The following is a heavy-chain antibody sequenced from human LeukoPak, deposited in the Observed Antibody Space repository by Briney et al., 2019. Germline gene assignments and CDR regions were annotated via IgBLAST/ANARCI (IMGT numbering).Heavy chain of an antibody. CDR1: GGTFSSYA. D-gene: IGHD1-26*01. Sequence: GASVKVSCKASGGTFSSYAISWVRQAPGQGLEWMGGIIPIFGTANYAQKFQGRVTITADESTSTAYMELSSLRSEDTAVYYCASMYSGSYDWFDPWGQGTLVTVSS. V-gene: IGHV1-69*13. J-gene: IGHJ5*02. CDR3: ASMYSGSYDWFDP. CDR2: IIPIFGTA.